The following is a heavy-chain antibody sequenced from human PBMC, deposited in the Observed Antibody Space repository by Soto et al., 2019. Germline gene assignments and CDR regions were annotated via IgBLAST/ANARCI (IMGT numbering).Heavy chain of an antibody. CDR3: VPMCV. D-gene: IGHD3-10*02. V-gene: IGHV3-23*01. Sequence: GGSLRLSCAASGFTFSSYAMSWVRQAPGKGLEWVSAISGSDNSTYYADSVKGRFTISRDNSKNTLYLQRRSLRADDTAVYYCVPMCVWGQGTTVTVSS. CDR2: ISGSDNST. CDR1: GFTFSSYA. J-gene: IGHJ6*02.